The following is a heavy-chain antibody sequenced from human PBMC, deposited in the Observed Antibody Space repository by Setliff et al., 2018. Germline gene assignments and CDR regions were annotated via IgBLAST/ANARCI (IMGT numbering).Heavy chain of an antibody. Sequence: GGSLRLSCAASGFTFSSYEMNWVRQAPGKGLEWVSAISGSGGSTYYADSVKGRFTISRDNSKNTLYLQMNSLRAEDTAVYYCAKAIAPIVVVPAAMLEAYWGQGTLVTVSS. CDR2: ISGSGGST. J-gene: IGHJ4*02. CDR1: GFTFSSYE. D-gene: IGHD2-2*01. CDR3: AKAIAPIVVVPAAMLEAY. V-gene: IGHV3-23*01.